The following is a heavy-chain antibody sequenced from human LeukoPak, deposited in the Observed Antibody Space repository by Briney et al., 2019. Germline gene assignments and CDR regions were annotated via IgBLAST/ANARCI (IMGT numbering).Heavy chain of an antibody. CDR2: INPSGGNT. Sequence: ASVKVSCKASGYTFTSYYMHWVRQAPGQGLEWMGIINPSGGNTNYAQKLQGRVTMTTDTSTSTAYMELRSLRSDDTAVYYCARDLYSSSWYYFDYWGQGTLVTVSS. V-gene: IGHV1-46*01. D-gene: IGHD6-13*01. CDR1: GYTFTSYY. CDR3: ARDLYSSSWYYFDY. J-gene: IGHJ4*02.